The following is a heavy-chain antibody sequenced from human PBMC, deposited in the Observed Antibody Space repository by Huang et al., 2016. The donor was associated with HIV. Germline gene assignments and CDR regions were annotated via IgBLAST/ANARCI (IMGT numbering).Heavy chain of an antibody. CDR1: GGSIRSDNYY. V-gene: IGHV4-39*01. CDR2: IYYSGSP. J-gene: IGHJ4*02. D-gene: IGHD3-10*01. CDR3: ARLPGSITMIRGVITDPY. Sequence: QLQLQESGPGLVKPSETLSLTCTVSGGSIRSDNYYWGWIRQPPGKGLEWIGRIYYSGSPDYTPSLKSRFTITVETSKNQFSLKMRSVTAADTAVYYCARLPGSITMIRGVITDPYWGQGTLVTVSS.